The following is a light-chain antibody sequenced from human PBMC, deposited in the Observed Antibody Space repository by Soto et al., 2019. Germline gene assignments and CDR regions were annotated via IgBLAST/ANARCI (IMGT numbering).Light chain of an antibody. J-gene: IGKJ3*01. CDR2: GAS. CDR1: QSVSSNY. CDR3: QQYGRSPFT. V-gene: IGKV3-20*01. Sequence: EIVMTQSPGTLSLSPGETATLSCMASQSVSSNYVAWFHQKPGQAPRLLIYGASSRATGVPDRFSASGSGTDFTLTISRLEPEDFAVYYCQQYGRSPFTFGPGTKVDIK.